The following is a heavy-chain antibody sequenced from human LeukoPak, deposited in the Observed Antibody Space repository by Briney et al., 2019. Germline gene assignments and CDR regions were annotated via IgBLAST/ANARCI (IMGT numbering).Heavy chain of an antibody. CDR3: ARDRDYYDNGGS. D-gene: IGHD3-22*01. CDR1: GYTFTGYY. V-gene: IGHV1-2*02. J-gene: IGHJ5*02. Sequence: AASVKVSCKASGYTFTGYYMHWVRQAPGQGLEWMGWINPNSGGTNYAQKLQGRVTMTTDTSTKTVYMELRSLRSDDTAVYYCARDRDYYDNGGSWGQGTLVTVSS. CDR2: INPNSGGT.